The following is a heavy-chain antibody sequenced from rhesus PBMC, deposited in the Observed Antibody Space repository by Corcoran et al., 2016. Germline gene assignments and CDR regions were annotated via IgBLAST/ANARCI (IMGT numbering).Heavy chain of an antibody. CDR1: GGSISDYYD. CDR3: ARAHTIFGVVITPNSLDV. J-gene: IGHJ5-2*02. V-gene: IGHV4S9*01. Sequence: QVQLQESGPGLVKPSETLSLTCAVPGGSISDYYDCNWLRQPPGKGLGWIGNIYGSIGSTYYNPSLKSRVTISKDTSKNQFSLKLSSVTAADTAVYYCARAHTIFGVVITPNSLDVWGRGVLVTVSS. CDR2: IYGSIGST. D-gene: IGHD3-3*01.